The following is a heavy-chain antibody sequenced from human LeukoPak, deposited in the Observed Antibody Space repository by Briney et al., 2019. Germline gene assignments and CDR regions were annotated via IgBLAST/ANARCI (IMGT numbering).Heavy chain of an antibody. J-gene: IGHJ5*02. CDR3: AKVQGWSHSNENWFDP. D-gene: IGHD6-19*01. Sequence: GGSLRLSCAASGFTFSSYGMHWVRQAPGKGLEWVAVISYDGSNKYYADSVKGRFTISRDNSKNTLYLQMNSLRAEDTAVYYCAKVQGWSHSNENWFDPWGQGTLVTVSS. V-gene: IGHV3-30*18. CDR2: ISYDGSNK. CDR1: GFTFSSYG.